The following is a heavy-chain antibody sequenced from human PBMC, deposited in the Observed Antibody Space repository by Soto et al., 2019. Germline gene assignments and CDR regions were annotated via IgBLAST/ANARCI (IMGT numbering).Heavy chain of an antibody. CDR3: ARSLYGDMYYYYYYMDV. Sequence: SETLSLTCTVSGGSISSSSYYWGWIRQPPGKGLEWIGSIYYSGSTYYNPSLKSRVTISVDTSKNQFSLKLSSVTAADTAVYYCARSLYGDMYYYYYYMDVWGKGTTVTVSS. J-gene: IGHJ6*03. CDR2: IYYSGST. CDR1: GGSISSSSYY. D-gene: IGHD4-17*01. V-gene: IGHV4-39*01.